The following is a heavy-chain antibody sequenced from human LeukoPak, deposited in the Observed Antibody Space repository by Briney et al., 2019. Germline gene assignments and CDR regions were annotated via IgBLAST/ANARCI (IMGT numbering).Heavy chain of an antibody. J-gene: IGHJ4*02. Sequence: ETLSLTCDVSGGSIDSTNWWNWVRQPPGKGLEWSGRIKTKADGGTVDYAAPVKGSFTISRDDSKNTLYLQMNSLKTEDTALYYCTTETGIVGAKAFDYWGQGTLVTVSS. CDR1: GGSIDSTNW. V-gene: IGHV3-15*07. CDR3: TTETGIVGAKAFDY. D-gene: IGHD1-26*01. CDR2: IKTKADGGTV.